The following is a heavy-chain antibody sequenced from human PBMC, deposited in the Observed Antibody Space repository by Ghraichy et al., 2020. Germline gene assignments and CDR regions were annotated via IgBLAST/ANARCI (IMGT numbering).Heavy chain of an antibody. CDR3: ARSPRGYCSGGSCYFDY. J-gene: IGHJ4*02. CDR2: INPSGGST. Sequence: ASVKVSCKASGYTFTSYYMHWVRQAPGQGLEWMGIINPSGGSTSYAQKFQGRVTMTRDTSTSTVYMELSSLRSEDTAVYYCARSPRGYCSGGSCYFDYWGQGTLVTVSS. CDR1: GYTFTSYY. V-gene: IGHV1-46*01. D-gene: IGHD2-15*01.